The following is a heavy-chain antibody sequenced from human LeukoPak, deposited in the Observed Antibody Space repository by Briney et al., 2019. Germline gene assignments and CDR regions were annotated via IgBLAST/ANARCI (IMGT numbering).Heavy chain of an antibody. CDR2: ISGSSNFI. J-gene: IGHJ4*02. Sequence: GGSLRLSCAASEFTFSGYTMNWVRQAPGKGLEWVSSISGSSNFIYYADSVKGRFTISRDNSKNTLYLQMNSLRAEDTAVYYCAVSGYYLYGYFDYWGQGTLVTVSS. CDR1: EFTFSGYT. CDR3: AVSGYYLYGYFDY. D-gene: IGHD3-22*01. V-gene: IGHV3-21*01.